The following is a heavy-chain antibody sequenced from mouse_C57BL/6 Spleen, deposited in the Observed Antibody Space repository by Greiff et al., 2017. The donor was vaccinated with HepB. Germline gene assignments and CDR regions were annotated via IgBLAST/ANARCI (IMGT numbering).Heavy chain of an antibody. CDR3: ASPWRFDY. J-gene: IGHJ2*01. CDR2: IYPGDGDT. V-gene: IGHV1-80*01. Sequence: QVQLQQSGAELVKPGASVKISCKASGYAFSSYWMNWVKQRLGKGLEWIGQIYPGDGDTNYNGKFKGKATLTADKSTSTAYMQLSSLTSEDSAVYFCASPWRFDYWGQGTTLTVSS. CDR1: GYAFSSYW.